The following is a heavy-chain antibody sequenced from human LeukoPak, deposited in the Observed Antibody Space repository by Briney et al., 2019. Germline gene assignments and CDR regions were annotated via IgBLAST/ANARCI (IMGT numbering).Heavy chain of an antibody. D-gene: IGHD3-16*01. Sequence: GGSLRLSCAASGFTFINDGMSWVRQAPGKGLEWVSSISSSSSYIYYADSVKGRFTISRDNAKNSLYLQMNSLRAEDTAVYYCARTGNYDYVWGSSYYFDYWGQGTLVTVSS. CDR3: ARTGNYDYVWGSSYYFDY. CDR1: GFTFINDG. V-gene: IGHV3-21*01. CDR2: ISSSSSYI. J-gene: IGHJ4*02.